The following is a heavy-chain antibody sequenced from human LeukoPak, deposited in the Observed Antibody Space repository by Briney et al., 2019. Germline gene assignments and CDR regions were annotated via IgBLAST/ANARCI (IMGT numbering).Heavy chain of an antibody. V-gene: IGHV3-15*01. J-gene: IGHJ4*02. Sequence: GGSLRLSCAASGLTFSNAWMSWVRQAPGKGLEWVGRIKRKIDGRTTDYTAPVKGKFTISRDDSKNTLYLQMDSLKTDDPGVYYCTTDGDYGDGLRGDYWGQGTLVTVSS. CDR3: TTDGDYGDGLRGDY. CDR1: GLTFSNAW. CDR2: IKRKIDGRTT. D-gene: IGHD4-17*01.